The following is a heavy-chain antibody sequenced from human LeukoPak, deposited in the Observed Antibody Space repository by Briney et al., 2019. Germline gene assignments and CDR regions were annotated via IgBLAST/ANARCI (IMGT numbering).Heavy chain of an antibody. CDR3: ARERIAAAGT. D-gene: IGHD6-13*01. CDR2: IYTSGST. J-gene: IGHJ5*02. V-gene: IGHV4-61*02. Sequence: SETLSLTCTVSGGSISSGSYYWSWIRQPAGKGLEWIGRIYTSGSTNYNPSLKSRVTISVDTSKNQFSLKLSSVTAADTAVYYCARERIAAAGTWGQGTLVTVSS. CDR1: GGSISSGSYY.